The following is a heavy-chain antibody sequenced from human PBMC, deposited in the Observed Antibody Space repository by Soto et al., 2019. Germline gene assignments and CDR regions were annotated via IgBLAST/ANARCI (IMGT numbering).Heavy chain of an antibody. CDR1: GFTFSSYA. Sequence: GGSLRLSCAASGFTFSSYAMSWVCQAPGKGLEWVSAISGSGGSTYYTDSGKGRFTISRDNSKNTLYLQMNSLRAEDTSVYYCAKDGGPTVTDYWGQGTLVTVSS. J-gene: IGHJ4*02. CDR2: ISGSGGST. CDR3: AKDGGPTVTDY. V-gene: IGHV3-23*01. D-gene: IGHD4-17*01.